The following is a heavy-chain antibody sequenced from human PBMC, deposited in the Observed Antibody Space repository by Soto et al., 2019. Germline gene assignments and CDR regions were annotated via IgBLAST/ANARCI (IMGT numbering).Heavy chain of an antibody. CDR2: IGGGGDTT. D-gene: IGHD3-10*01. J-gene: IGHJ4*02. V-gene: IGHV3-23*01. Sequence: PGGSLRLSCAASGFTFTSFAMTWVRQAPGRGLAWVSTIGGGGDTTFYADSVKGRFTISRDNSKNTVHLQMNSLRAEDTAIYYCANYRFGKFDSWGQGTLVTVSS. CDR1: GFTFTSFA. CDR3: ANYRFGKFDS.